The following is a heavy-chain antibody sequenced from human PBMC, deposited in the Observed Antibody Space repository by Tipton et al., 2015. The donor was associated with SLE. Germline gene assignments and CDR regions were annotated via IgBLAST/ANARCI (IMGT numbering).Heavy chain of an antibody. V-gene: IGHV4-34*01. Sequence: TLSLTCAVYGESFSGYYWSWIRQPPGKGLEWIGEINHSGSTNYNPSLKSRVTISVDTSKNQFSLKLSYVTAADTAVYYCARAGGVESRLVYWGQGTLVTVSS. CDR2: INHSGST. J-gene: IGHJ4*02. CDR3: ARAGGVESRLVY. D-gene: IGHD2-8*01. CDR1: GESFSGYY.